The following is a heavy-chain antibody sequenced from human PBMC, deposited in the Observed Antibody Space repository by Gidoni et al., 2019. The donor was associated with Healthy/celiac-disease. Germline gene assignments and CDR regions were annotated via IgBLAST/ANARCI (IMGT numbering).Heavy chain of an antibody. Sequence: QVQLVQSGAEVKKPGASVTVSCKASGSTFTSYAMHWVRQAPGQRLEWMGWINAGNGNTKYSQKFQGRVTITRDTSASTAYMELSSLRSEDTAVYYCARPYSSGWYGYWGQGTLVTVSS. CDR2: INAGNGNT. V-gene: IGHV1-3*01. CDR1: GSTFTSYA. D-gene: IGHD6-19*01. CDR3: ARPYSSGWYGY. J-gene: IGHJ4*02.